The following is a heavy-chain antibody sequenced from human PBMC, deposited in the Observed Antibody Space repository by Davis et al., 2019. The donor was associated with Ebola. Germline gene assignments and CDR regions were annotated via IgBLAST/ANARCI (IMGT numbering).Heavy chain of an antibody. V-gene: IGHV3-11*06. Sequence: GESLKISCAASGFTFSDYYMSWIRQAPGKGLEWVSYISSSSSYIYYADSVKGRFTISRDNAKNSLYLQMNSLRAEDTAVYYCARVGWAYCSSTSCYVVDYWGQGTLVTVSS. CDR1: GFTFSDYY. J-gene: IGHJ4*02. CDR3: ARVGWAYCSSTSCYVVDY. D-gene: IGHD2-2*01. CDR2: ISSSSSYI.